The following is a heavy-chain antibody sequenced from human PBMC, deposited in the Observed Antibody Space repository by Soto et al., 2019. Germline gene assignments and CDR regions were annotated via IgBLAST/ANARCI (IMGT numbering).Heavy chain of an antibody. CDR3: ARRHPKGLGGLHLVERFDP. CDR1: GGSISSSSYY. CDR2: IYYSGST. D-gene: IGHD3-16*01. Sequence: SETLSLTCTVSGGSISSSSYYWGWIRQPPGKGLEWIGSIYYSGSTYYNPSLKSRVTISVDTSKNQFSLKLSSVTAADTAVYYCARRHPKGLGGLHLVERFDPWGQGTLVTVSS. V-gene: IGHV4-39*01. J-gene: IGHJ5*02.